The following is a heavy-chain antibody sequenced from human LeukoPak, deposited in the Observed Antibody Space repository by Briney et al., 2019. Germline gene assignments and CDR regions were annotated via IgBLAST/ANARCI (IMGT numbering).Heavy chain of an antibody. V-gene: IGHV3-23*05. Sequence: GGSLRLSCSASEFIFSDYAMGWVRQAPGKGLEWVSTIDKTTYPTFYADSVKGRFTISRDNSKNTLYLQMNSLRTEDTAVYFCAKFEGATIPGWFNDYWGQGILVTVSS. D-gene: IGHD6-19*01. CDR2: IDKTTYPT. CDR3: AKFEGATIPGWFNDY. CDR1: EFIFSDYA. J-gene: IGHJ4*02.